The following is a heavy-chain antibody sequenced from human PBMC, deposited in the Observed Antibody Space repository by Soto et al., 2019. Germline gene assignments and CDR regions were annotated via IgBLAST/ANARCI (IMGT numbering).Heavy chain of an antibody. CDR1: GFPFSSYA. Sequence: GTLRLSWAASGFPFSSYAMSWVRQAPGRGLEWVSAISGSGGSTYYAGSVKGRFTISRDNSKNTLYLQMNRLRAEDTAVYYCAKVPRKNPYSSGWYFDYWGQGTLVTGSS. CDR3: AKVPRKNPYSSGWYFDY. D-gene: IGHD6-19*01. V-gene: IGHV3-23*01. J-gene: IGHJ4*02. CDR2: ISGSGGST.